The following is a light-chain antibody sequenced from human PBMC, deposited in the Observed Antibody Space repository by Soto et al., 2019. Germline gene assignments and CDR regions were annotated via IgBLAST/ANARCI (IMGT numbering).Light chain of an antibody. V-gene: IGKV1-5*01. CDR2: DAS. Sequence: DIQMTQSPSTLSASVVDRVIITCRASQSISSWLAWYQQKPGKVPSLLIYDASNLESGVPSRFSGSGSGTEFTLAISSLQPDDFATYYCQQYQSSWTFGQGTKVDNK. J-gene: IGKJ1*01. CDR3: QQYQSSWT. CDR1: QSISSW.